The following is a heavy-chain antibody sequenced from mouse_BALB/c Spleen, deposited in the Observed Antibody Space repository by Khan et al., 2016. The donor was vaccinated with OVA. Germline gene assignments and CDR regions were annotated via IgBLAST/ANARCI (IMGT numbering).Heavy chain of an antibody. Sequence: VQLQQSGAELVKPGASVKLSCSASGFNIKDTYIHWMKQRPEQGLEWIGRIDPPNDDSKYGPKFQAKATLTADTSSNTAYLQLSSLTSEDTAVYDCATLYGNPVAVWGQGTLVSVSA. D-gene: IGHD2-1*01. CDR2: IDPPNDDS. CDR3: ATLYGNPVAV. V-gene: IGHV14-3*02. CDR1: GFNIKDTY. J-gene: IGHJ3*01.